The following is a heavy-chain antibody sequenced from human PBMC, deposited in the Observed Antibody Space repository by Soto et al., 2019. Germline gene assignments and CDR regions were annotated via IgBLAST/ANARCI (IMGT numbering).Heavy chain of an antibody. CDR3: ARDIRRVAASHNWFDP. CDR1: GGSFSGYY. V-gene: IGHV4-34*01. J-gene: IGHJ5*02. Sequence: SETLSLTCAVYGGSFSGYYWSWIRQPPGKGLEWIGEINHSGSTNYNPSLKSRVTISVDTSKNQFSLKLSSVTAADTAVYYCARDIRRVAASHNWFDPWGQGALVTVSS. CDR2: INHSGST. D-gene: IGHD6-6*01.